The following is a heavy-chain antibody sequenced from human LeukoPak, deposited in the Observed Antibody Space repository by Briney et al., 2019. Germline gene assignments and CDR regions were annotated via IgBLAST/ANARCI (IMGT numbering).Heavy chain of an antibody. CDR3: AKAPVPLDAFDI. Sequence: GGSLRLSCAASGFTFSSYGMSWVRQAPGKGLEWVSAISGSGGSTYYADSVKGRFTISRDNSKNTLYLQMNSLRAEDTAVYYCAKAPVPLDAFDIWGQGTMVTVSS. V-gene: IGHV3-23*01. CDR2: ISGSGGST. J-gene: IGHJ3*02. CDR1: GFTFSSYG.